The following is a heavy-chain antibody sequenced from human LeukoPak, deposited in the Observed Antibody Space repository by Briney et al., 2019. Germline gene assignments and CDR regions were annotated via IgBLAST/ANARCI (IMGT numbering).Heavy chain of an antibody. J-gene: IGHJ4*02. Sequence: SETLSLTCTVSGGSISSYYWSWIQQPPGKGLEWIGYIYYSGSTNYNPSLKSRVTISADTSKNQFSLKLSSVTAADTAVYFCARHEGYSYAFAYWGQGTLVTVSS. V-gene: IGHV4-59*08. D-gene: IGHD5-18*01. CDR3: ARHEGYSYAFAY. CDR2: IYYSGST. CDR1: GGSISSYY.